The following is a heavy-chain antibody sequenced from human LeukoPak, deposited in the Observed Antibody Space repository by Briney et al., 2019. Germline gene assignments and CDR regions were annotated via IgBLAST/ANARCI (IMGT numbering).Heavy chain of an antibody. V-gene: IGHV3-23*01. J-gene: IGHJ4*02. CDR2: ISGSGGST. CDR3: ARDLSPSY. D-gene: IGHD2/OR15-2a*01. Sequence: PGGSLRLSCAASGFTFSSYGMSWVRQAPGEGLEWVSAISGSGGSTYYADSVKGRFTISRDSSKNTLYLQMNSLRAEDTAVYYCARDLSPSYWGQGTLVTVSS. CDR1: GFTFSSYG.